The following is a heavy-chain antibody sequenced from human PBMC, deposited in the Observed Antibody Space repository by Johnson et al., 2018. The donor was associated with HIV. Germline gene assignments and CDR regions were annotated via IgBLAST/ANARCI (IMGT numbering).Heavy chain of an antibody. CDR3: AKSPEEDHGGNSGAFDV. V-gene: IGHV3-11*04. J-gene: IGHJ3*01. Sequence: QVQLVESGGGVIRPGGSLRLPCAASGFTFDDYDMSWIRQAPGKGLEWVSYIRSSGSTIYYADSAKGRCPISRDNAKNSLYLQMNNLRAEDTALYCCAKSPEEDHGGNSGAFDVWGQGTKVTVSS. CDR2: IRSSGSTI. D-gene: IGHD4-23*01. CDR1: GFTFDDYD.